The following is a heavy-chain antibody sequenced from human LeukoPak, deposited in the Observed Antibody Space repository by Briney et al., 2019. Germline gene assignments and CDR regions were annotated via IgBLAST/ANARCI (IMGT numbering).Heavy chain of an antibody. D-gene: IGHD3-22*01. J-gene: IGHJ4*02. CDR2: IYYSGST. Sequence: SETLSLTCTVSGGSISSSSYYWGWLRQPPGKGLEWLGSIYYSGSTYYNPSLKSRVTISVDTSKNQFSLKLSSVTAADTAVYYCATLGFSSGYYYYFDHWGQGTLVTVSS. CDR1: GGSISSSSYY. V-gene: IGHV4-39*07. CDR3: ATLGFSSGYYYYFDH.